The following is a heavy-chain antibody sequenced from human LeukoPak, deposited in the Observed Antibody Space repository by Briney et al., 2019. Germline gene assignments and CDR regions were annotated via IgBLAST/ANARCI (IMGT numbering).Heavy chain of an antibody. V-gene: IGHV4-59*01. D-gene: IGHD5-18*01. CDR3: ARDRHSFGG. Sequence: PSEALSLTCTVSDGSISSYYWSWIRQPPAKGLEWIGYIYYSGSTSYNPSLKSRVTISLDTSKNQVSLKLSSVTAADTAVYYCARDRHSFGGWGQGTLVTVSS. J-gene: IGHJ4*02. CDR1: DGSISSYY. CDR2: IYYSGST.